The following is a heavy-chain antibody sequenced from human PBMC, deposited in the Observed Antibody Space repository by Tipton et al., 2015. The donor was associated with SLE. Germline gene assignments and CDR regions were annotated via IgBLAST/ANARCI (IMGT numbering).Heavy chain of an antibody. V-gene: IGHV4-39*01. Sequence: LRLSCTVSGDSINNSSYYYWGWIRQPPGKGLEWIGSIYYGGSTNPSLKSRVTMSVDTSKNQVSLKLSSVTAADTAAYYCARYSKWGLLHAFDHWGQGPLVTVSS. CDR3: ARYSKWGLLHAFDH. CDR2: IYYGGST. D-gene: IGHD7-27*01. CDR1: GDSINNSSYY. J-gene: IGHJ4*02.